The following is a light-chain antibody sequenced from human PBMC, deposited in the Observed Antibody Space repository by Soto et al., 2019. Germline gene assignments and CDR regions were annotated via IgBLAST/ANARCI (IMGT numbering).Light chain of an antibody. CDR1: QSVSSY. Sequence: EIVLTQSPATLSLSPGERATLSCRASQSVSSYLAWYQQKPGQAPRLLIYDASNRATGIPARFSGSGSGTDFTLTISSLEPEDFAVYYCQQYHNWPAFGQGTKVDI. CDR3: QQYHNWPA. J-gene: IGKJ1*01. CDR2: DAS. V-gene: IGKV3-11*01.